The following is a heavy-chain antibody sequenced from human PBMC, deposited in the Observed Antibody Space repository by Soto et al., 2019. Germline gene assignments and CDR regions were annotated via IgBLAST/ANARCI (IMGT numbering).Heavy chain of an antibody. Sequence: GESLKISCKGSGYSFTSYWIGWVRQMPGKGLEWMGRIDPSDSYTKYSPSFQGHVTISADKSISTAYLQWSSLKASDTAMYYCARRAGDLPDFDIWGQGTMVTVSS. CDR2: IDPSDSYT. J-gene: IGHJ3*02. CDR3: ARRAGDLPDFDI. CDR1: GYSFTSYW. D-gene: IGHD3-16*01. V-gene: IGHV5-10-1*01.